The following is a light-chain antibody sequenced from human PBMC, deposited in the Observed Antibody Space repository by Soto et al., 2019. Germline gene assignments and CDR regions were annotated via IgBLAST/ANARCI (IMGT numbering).Light chain of an antibody. CDR3: QSYDSSLSGWV. Sequence: QSVLTQPPSVSGAPGQRVTVSCIGSSSNIGAGYPVHRYQQVPGTAPKLLIYGNTNRPSGVPDRFSGSKSGTSASLAITGLQAEDEADYYCQSYDSSLSGWVFGGGTKLTVL. CDR2: GNT. V-gene: IGLV1-40*01. CDR1: SSNIGAGYP. J-gene: IGLJ3*02.